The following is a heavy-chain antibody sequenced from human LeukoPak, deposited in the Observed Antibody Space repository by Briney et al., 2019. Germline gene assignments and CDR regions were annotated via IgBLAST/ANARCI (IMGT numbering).Heavy chain of an antibody. CDR1: GGSISSSSYY. CDR3: ARQEVRGVIITLDY. J-gene: IGHJ4*02. CDR2: IYYSGGT. V-gene: IGHV4-39*01. D-gene: IGHD3-10*01. Sequence: SETLSLTCTVPGGSISSSSYYWGWIRQPPGKGLEWIGSIYYSGGTYYNPSLKSRVTISVDTSKNQFSLKLSSVTAADTAVYYCARQEVRGVIITLDYWGQGTLVTVSS.